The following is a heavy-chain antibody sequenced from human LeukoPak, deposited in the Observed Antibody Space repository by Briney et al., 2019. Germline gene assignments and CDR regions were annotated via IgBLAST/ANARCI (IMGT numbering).Heavy chain of an antibody. Sequence: GGSLRLSCAASGFSFAYYAMHWVRQAPGKGLEWVSLITANDDSTYYADSVKGRFTISRDNSENSLSLQMNSLRTEDTALYYCAKDIEAGTAGFSFDYWGQGTLVAVSS. CDR2: ITANDDST. V-gene: IGHV3-43*02. D-gene: IGHD2-21*02. CDR3: AKDIEAGTAGFSFDY. CDR1: GFSFAYYA. J-gene: IGHJ4*02.